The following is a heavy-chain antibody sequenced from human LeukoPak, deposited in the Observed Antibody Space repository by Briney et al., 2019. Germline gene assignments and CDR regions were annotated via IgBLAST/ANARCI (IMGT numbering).Heavy chain of an antibody. V-gene: IGHV4-30-4*07. CDR2: IYYTGST. CDR1: GGSISRSGYS. D-gene: IGHD3-22*01. Sequence: NPSQTLSLTCAVSGGSISRSGYSWSWIRQPPGKGLDWIAYIYYTGSTYYNPSLKSRVTISLDTSKNQFSLKLTSVTAADTAVYYCARVDYDSSGFDYWGQGTLVTVSS. CDR3: ARVDYDSSGFDY. J-gene: IGHJ4*02.